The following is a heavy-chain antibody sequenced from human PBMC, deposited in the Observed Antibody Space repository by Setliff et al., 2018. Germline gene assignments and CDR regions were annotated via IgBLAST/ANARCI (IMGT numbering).Heavy chain of an antibody. CDR3: ARYDSSGYSENYYFDY. CDR2: VYYSGNT. CDR1: GGSISTTDYY. J-gene: IGHJ4*02. Sequence: SETLSLTCTVPGGSISTTDYYWGWIRQPPGKGLEWIGCVYYSGNTYCSPSLKSRVTMFVDTSKNQLSLMLYSVTAADTAIYYCARYDSSGYSENYYFDYWGQGTQVTVSS. V-gene: IGHV4-39*07. D-gene: IGHD3-22*01.